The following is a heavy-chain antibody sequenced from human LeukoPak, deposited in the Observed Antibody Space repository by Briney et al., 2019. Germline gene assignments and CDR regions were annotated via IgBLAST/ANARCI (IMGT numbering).Heavy chain of an antibody. J-gene: IGHJ4*02. CDR2: IYPGDSDT. V-gene: IGHV5-51*01. CDR1: GYSFTSYW. Sequence: GESLKISCKGSGYSFTSYWIGWVRQMPGKGLEWMGIIYPGDSDTRYSPSFQGQVTISADKSINTAYLQWSSLKASDTAMYYCARLLRNIAAAVYYFDYWGQGTLVPVSS. CDR3: ARLLRNIAAAVYYFDY. D-gene: IGHD6-13*01.